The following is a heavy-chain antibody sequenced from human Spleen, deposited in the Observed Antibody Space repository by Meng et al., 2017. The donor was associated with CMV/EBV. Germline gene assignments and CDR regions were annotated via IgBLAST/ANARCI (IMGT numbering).Heavy chain of an antibody. J-gene: IGHJ4*02. V-gene: IGHV6-1*02. Sequence: SEPGLGKPPRAPPLTGSCTRDGGSCNKSAWNWIRQAPARGLEWLGRFYYRSKWYNDYAVSVKSRITTTPDTSKNQFSLQRNSVTPEDTAEYCCAGERSDEHFDYWGQGTLVTVSS. CDR2: FYYRSKWYN. CDR3: AGERSDEHFDY. CDR1: RDGGSCNKSA.